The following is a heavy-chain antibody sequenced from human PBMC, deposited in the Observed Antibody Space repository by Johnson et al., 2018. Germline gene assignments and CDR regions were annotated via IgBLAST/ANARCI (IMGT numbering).Heavy chain of an antibody. V-gene: IGHV1-46*01. CDR3: ARGLQITIFGVVITGGMDV. J-gene: IGHJ6*02. CDR2: INPSGGST. Sequence: QVQLVQSGAEVKKPGASVKVSCKASGYTFTSYYMHWVRQAPGQGLEWMGIINPSGGSTSYAQKFQGRVTMTRDTSTSTVYMELSSLRSEDTAVYYCARGLQITIFGVVITGGMDVWGQGTTVTVSS. CDR1: GYTFTSYY. D-gene: IGHD3-3*01.